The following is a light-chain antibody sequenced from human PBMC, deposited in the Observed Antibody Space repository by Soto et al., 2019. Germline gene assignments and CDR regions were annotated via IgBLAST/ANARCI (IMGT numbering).Light chain of an antibody. J-gene: IGLJ1*01. CDR3: QSYDTGLGGSYV. CDR2: EVT. Sequence: QSVLSQPASVSGSPGQSITISCTGTSGDIGSYNRVSWYQQHPGKAPKLIIYEVTDRPSGVSNRFPGSKSGNTASLTISALQAEDEAEYYCQSYDTGLGGSYVFGSGTKLTVL. CDR1: SGDIGSYNR. V-gene: IGLV2-14*01.